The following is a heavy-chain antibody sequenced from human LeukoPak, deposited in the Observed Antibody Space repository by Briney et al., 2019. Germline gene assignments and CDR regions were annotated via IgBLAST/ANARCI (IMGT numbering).Heavy chain of an antibody. CDR1: GFTFSSYA. CDR2: ISSTGATI. Sequence: GGSLRLSCAASGFTFSSYAMSWVRQAPGKGLEWISYISSTGATIYYADSVKGRFTISRDNAKNSLYLQMNSLRAEDTAVYYCARDAAEGSADYWGQGTLVTVSS. V-gene: IGHV3-48*04. J-gene: IGHJ4*02. CDR3: ARDAAEGSADY. D-gene: IGHD3-10*01.